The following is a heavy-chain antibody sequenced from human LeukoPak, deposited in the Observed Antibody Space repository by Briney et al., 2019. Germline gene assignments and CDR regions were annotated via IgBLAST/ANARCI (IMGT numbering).Heavy chain of an antibody. Sequence: ASVKVSCKASGYTFTGYYMHWVRQAPGQGLEWMGWINPNSGGTNYAQEFQGRVTLTRDTSISTAYMELSRLRSDDTAVYFCARGPWFGELTDAFDIWGQGTMVTVSS. CDR2: INPNSGGT. V-gene: IGHV1-2*02. D-gene: IGHD3-10*01. CDR3: ARGPWFGELTDAFDI. CDR1: GYTFTGYY. J-gene: IGHJ3*02.